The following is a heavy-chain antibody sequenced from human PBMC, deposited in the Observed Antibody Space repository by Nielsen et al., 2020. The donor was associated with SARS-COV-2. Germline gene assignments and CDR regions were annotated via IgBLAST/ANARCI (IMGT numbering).Heavy chain of an antibody. CDR2: IYSGGST. J-gene: IGHJ5*02. V-gene: IGHV3-66*02. CDR3: ARAIYRLTTDNWFDP. CDR1: GFTVSSNY. Sequence: GGSLRLSCAASGFTVSSNYMSWVRQAPGKGLEWFSVIYSGGSTYYADSAKGRFTISRDNSKNTLYLQMNSLRAEDTAVYYCARAIYRLTTDNWFDPWGQGTLVTVSS. D-gene: IGHD4-11*01.